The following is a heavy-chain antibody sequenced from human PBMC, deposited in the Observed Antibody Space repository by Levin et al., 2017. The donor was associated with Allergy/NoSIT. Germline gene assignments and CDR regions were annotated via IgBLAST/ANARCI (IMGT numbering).Heavy chain of an antibody. CDR1: GFTFSSYG. J-gene: IGHJ4*02. CDR2: ISYDGSNK. Sequence: GGSLRLSCAASGFTFSSYGMHWVRQAPGKGLEWVAVISYDGSNKYYTDSVKGRFTISRDNSKNTLYLQMNSLRAEDTAVYYCAKDEGDYWGQGTLVTVSS. CDR3: AKDEGDY. V-gene: IGHV3-30*18.